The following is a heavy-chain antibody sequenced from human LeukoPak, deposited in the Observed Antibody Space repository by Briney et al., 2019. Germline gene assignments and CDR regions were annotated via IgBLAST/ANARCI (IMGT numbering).Heavy chain of an antibody. V-gene: IGHV3-21*01. Sequence: GGSLRLSCAASGFTFSSYSMKWVRQAPGKGLEWVSFISSSSYIYYRDSVKGRFTISRDNARNSLYLQMNSLRAEDTAVYYCARGTMFPYYFDYWGQGTLVTVSS. D-gene: IGHD3-10*02. CDR3: ARGTMFPYYFDY. CDR2: ISSSSYI. J-gene: IGHJ4*02. CDR1: GFTFSSYS.